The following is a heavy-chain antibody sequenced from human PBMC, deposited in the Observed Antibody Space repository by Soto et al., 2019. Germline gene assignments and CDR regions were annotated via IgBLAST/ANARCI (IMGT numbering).Heavy chain of an antibody. Sequence: GGSLRLSCAASGFTFENFGMSWVRQAPGKGLEWISPISGSGLNKYYADSVKGRFTISRDNSKNTVYLELSNLRAEDTAVYHCAKNQGVELVPLATVDWFDPWGQGSVVTVSS. CDR3: AKNQGVELVPLATVDWFDP. D-gene: IGHD1-26*01. CDR2: ISGSGLNK. J-gene: IGHJ5*02. CDR1: GFTFENFG. V-gene: IGHV3-23*01.